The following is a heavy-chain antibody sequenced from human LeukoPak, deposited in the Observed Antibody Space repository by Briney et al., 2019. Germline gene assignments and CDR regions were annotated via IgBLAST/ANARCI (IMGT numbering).Heavy chain of an antibody. D-gene: IGHD3-10*01. V-gene: IGHV4-59*11. Sequence: KPSETLSLTCTVSGGFICSHYWSWIRQPPGKGLEWIGYIYYSGSTNYNPSLKSRVTISIDTSKNQFSLKLSSVTAADTAVYYCARGGGYGSARGYFDYWGQGTLVTVSS. CDR1: GGFICSHY. CDR3: ARGGGYGSARGYFDY. CDR2: IYYSGST. J-gene: IGHJ4*02.